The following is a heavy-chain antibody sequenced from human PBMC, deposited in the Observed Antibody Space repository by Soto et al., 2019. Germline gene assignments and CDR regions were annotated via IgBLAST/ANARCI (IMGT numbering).Heavy chain of an antibody. J-gene: IGHJ6*03. Sequence: GESMKISCKGSGYSFTSYWIGWVRQMPGKGLEWMGIIYPGDSDTRYSPSFQGQVTISADKSISTAYLQWSSLKASDTAMYYCALSGGTMVRGVTLMDVWGKGTTDIVSS. CDR3: ALSGGTMVRGVTLMDV. V-gene: IGHV5-51*01. D-gene: IGHD3-10*01. CDR2: IYPGDSDT. CDR1: GYSFTSYW.